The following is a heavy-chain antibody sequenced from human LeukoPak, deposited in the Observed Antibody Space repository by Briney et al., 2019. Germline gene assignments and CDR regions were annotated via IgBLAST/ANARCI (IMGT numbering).Heavy chain of an antibody. CDR3: AKQLVLRYFDWPPG. J-gene: IGHJ4*02. Sequence: GGSLRLSCAASGFNFSSYGMSWVRQAPGKGLEWVSAISGSGYNTYYSDSVKGRFTISRDNSKNTLYLQMNSLRAEDTAVYYCAKQLVLRYFDWPPGGGQGTLVTVSS. CDR1: GFNFSSYG. CDR2: ISGSGYNT. V-gene: IGHV3-23*01. D-gene: IGHD3-9*01.